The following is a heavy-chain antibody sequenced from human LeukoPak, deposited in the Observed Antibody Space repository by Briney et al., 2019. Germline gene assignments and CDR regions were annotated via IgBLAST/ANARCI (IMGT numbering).Heavy chain of an antibody. Sequence: GGSLRLSCDVSGFTLSSYAMSWVRQSPGKGLEWVSGISGSGGSTYYADSVKGRFTISRDNAKNSLYLQMNSLRAEDTALYYCARDRGSYFSYGMDVWGQGTTVTVSS. V-gene: IGHV3-23*01. J-gene: IGHJ6*02. D-gene: IGHD1-26*01. CDR3: ARDRGSYFSYGMDV. CDR2: ISGSGGST. CDR1: GFTLSSYA.